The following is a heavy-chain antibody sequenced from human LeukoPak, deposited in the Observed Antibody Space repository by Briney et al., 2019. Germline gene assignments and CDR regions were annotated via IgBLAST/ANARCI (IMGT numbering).Heavy chain of an antibody. Sequence: GGSLRLSCAASGLTFSGYAMNWVRQAPGKGLEWVSAISGSGGNTYYADSVNGRFTISRDNSKNTLFLQMNSLRAEDTAIYYCANLNPVVGAPWGQGTLVTVSS. J-gene: IGHJ5*02. D-gene: IGHD1-26*01. CDR2: ISGSGGNT. V-gene: IGHV3-23*01. CDR3: ANLNPVVGAP. CDR1: GLTFSGYA.